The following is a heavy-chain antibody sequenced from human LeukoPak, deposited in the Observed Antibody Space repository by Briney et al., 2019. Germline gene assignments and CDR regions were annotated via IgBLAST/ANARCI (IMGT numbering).Heavy chain of an antibody. V-gene: IGHV3-13*01. CDR3: ARATVYGGGYYYDY. CDR2: IGTAGDT. J-gene: IGHJ4*02. D-gene: IGHD3-22*01. CDR1: GFTFSSYD. Sequence: GGSLRLSCAVSGFTFSSYDMHWVRQATGKGLEWVSAIGTAGDTYYPGSVKGRFTISRENAKNSLYLQMNSLRAGDTAVYYCARATVYGGGYYYDYWGQGTLVTVSS.